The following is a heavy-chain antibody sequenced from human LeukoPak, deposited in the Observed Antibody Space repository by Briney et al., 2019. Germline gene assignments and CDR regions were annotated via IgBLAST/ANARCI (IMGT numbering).Heavy chain of an antibody. CDR2: IFYSGTT. V-gene: IGHV4-59*01. CDR1: GASMSSFY. D-gene: IGHD4-17*01. J-gene: IGHJ4*02. CDR3: ARLTSDYDLDF. Sequence: SETLSLTCTVSGASMSSFYWSWIRQPPGKGLEWIAYIFYSGTTNYNPSLKRRLTMSIDTSKNQFSLRLSSVTAADTAIYYCARLTSDYDLDFWGQGTLVTVSS.